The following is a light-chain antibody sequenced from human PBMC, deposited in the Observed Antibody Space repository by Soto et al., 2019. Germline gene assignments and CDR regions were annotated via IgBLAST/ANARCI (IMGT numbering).Light chain of an antibody. CDR1: QSVSSN. Sequence: EIVMPQSPATLSVSPGERATLSCRASQSVSSNLAWYQQKPGQAPRLLIYGASTSATGSPSRFSGSGSVTEFTLTISSLQSGDFAVYYCQQHKNWPPLTFGGGTKVEI. CDR2: GAS. CDR3: QQHKNWPPLT. J-gene: IGKJ4*02. V-gene: IGKV3-15*01.